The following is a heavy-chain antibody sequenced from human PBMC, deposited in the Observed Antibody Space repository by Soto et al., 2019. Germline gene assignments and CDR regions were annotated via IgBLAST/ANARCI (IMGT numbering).Heavy chain of an antibody. CDR3: ARLGVYSNYVRGSSITDY. CDR1: GYTFTTYA. CDR2: INADSGDT. D-gene: IGHD4-4*01. J-gene: IGHJ4*02. Sequence: VKVSCKASGYTFTTYAIHWVRQAPGQSPEWMGWINADSGDTKYSQKFQGRVTITRDTSTSTAYMALSSLRSEDTAVYYCARLGVYSNYVRGSSITDYWGQGTLVTVSS. V-gene: IGHV1-3*01.